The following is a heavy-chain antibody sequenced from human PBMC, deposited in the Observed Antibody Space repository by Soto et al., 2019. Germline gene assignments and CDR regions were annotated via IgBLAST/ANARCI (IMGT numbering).Heavy chain of an antibody. V-gene: IGHV4-34*01. CDR1: GGSLSGYY. Sequence: SETLSLTCAVYGGSLSGYYWSWIRQPPGKGLDWIGEINHSGSTNYNPSLKSRVTISVDTSKNQFSLKLSSVTAADTAVYYCARGRRRYIAAAGSDRSWFDPWGQGTLVTVSS. CDR2: INHSGST. J-gene: IGHJ5*02. CDR3: ARGRRRYIAAAGSDRSWFDP. D-gene: IGHD6-13*01.